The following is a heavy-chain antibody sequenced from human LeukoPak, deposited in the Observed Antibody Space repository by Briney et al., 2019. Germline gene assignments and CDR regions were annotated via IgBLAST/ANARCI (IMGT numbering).Heavy chain of an antibody. CDR3: TTFGIDWSLSY. Sequence: GGSLRLSCAASGFIFSSWWMIWFRRLPGKGLVSVSHINTDGSYIRYADSVKGRFTISRDNAKNTLYLQMNSLRPEDTGVYYCTTFGIDWSLSYWGQGALVTVSP. D-gene: IGHD3-9*01. V-gene: IGHV3-74*01. CDR1: GFIFSSWW. J-gene: IGHJ4*02. CDR2: INTDGSYI.